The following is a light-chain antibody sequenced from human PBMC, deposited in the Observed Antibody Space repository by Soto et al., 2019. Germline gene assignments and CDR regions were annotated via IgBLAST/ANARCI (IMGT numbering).Light chain of an antibody. CDR1: QSIDTY. Sequence: EIVLTQSPATMSLSPGERATLSCRASQSIDTYLAWYQQKPGQAPRLLIYDASNRATGIPARFSGSGSGPDFTLTISSLEAEDFAVYYCQQRSVWVTFGGGTRVEIK. J-gene: IGKJ4*01. V-gene: IGKV3-11*01. CDR2: DAS. CDR3: QQRSVWVT.